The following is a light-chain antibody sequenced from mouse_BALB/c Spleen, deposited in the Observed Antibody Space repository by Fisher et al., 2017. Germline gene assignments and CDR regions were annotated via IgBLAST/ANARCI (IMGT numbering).Light chain of an antibody. J-gene: IGKJ5*01. V-gene: IGKV4-78*01. Sequence: IVLTQSTAIMSASPGEKVTLTCSASSSVSSSYLYWYQQKPGSSPKPWIYGTSNLASGVPARFSGSGSGTSYSLTISSMEAEDAATYYCQQYHSYPPTFGAGTKLELK. CDR1: SSVSSSY. CDR3: QQYHSYPPT. CDR2: GTS.